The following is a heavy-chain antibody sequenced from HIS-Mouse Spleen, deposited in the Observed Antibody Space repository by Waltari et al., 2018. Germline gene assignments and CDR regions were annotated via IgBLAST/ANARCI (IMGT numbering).Heavy chain of an antibody. CDR3: ARDHGDSSSWYWYFDL. CDR1: GFTVSSIY. D-gene: IGHD6-13*01. CDR2: IYSGGST. Sequence: EVQLVETGGGLIQPGGSLRLSCAASGFTVSSIYMSWVLQAPGKGLEWVSVIYSGGSTYYADSVKGRFTISRDNSKNTLYLQMNSLRAEDTAVYYCARDHGDSSSWYWYFDLWGRGTLVTVSS. V-gene: IGHV3-53*02. J-gene: IGHJ2*01.